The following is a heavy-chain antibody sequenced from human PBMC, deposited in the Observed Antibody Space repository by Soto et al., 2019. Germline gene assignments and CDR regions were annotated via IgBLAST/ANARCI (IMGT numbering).Heavy chain of an antibody. CDR3: ARERAVSANFFDY. CDR2: INAGNGSS. D-gene: IGHD2-21*02. CDR1: GYTFTRYA. Sequence: ASVKVSCKASGYTFTRYAIHWVRQAPGQGLEWMGWINAGNGSSRYSQNFQGRVTITRDTSASTAYMELSSLIFEDTGVYYCARERAVSANFFDYWGQGTLVTVSS. V-gene: IGHV1-3*01. J-gene: IGHJ4*02.